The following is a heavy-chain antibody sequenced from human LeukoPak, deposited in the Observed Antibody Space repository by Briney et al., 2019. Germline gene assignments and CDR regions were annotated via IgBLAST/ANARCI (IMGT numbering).Heavy chain of an antibody. Sequence: SETLSLTCTVSGGSISSGSYYWSWIRQPAGKGLEWIGRIHTSGSTNYNPSLKSRVTISVDTSKNQFSLKLSSVTAADTAVYYCARGYYDSSKVFDYWGQGTLVTVSS. CDR2: IHTSGST. CDR3: ARGYYDSSKVFDY. D-gene: IGHD3-22*01. J-gene: IGHJ4*02. V-gene: IGHV4-61*02. CDR1: GGSISSGSYY.